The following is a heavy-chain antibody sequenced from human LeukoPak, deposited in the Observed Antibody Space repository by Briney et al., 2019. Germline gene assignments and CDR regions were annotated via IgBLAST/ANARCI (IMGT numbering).Heavy chain of an antibody. CDR1: GFTFDDYA. CDR2: ISWNSGSI. Sequence: GRSLRLSCAASGFTFDDYAMHWVRQAPGKGLEWVSGISWNSGSIGYADSVKGRFTISRDNAKNSLYLQMNSLRAEDTAVYYCAKERAAAVAEYFQHWGQGTLVTVSS. CDR3: AKERAAAVAEYFQH. D-gene: IGHD6-13*01. V-gene: IGHV3-9*01. J-gene: IGHJ1*01.